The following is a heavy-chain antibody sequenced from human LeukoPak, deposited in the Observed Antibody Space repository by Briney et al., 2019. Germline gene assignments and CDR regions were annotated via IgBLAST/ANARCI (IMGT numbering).Heavy chain of an antibody. CDR2: ISAYNGNT. J-gene: IGHJ6*03. CDR3: ARGPSGYGSGSFWPFYYMDV. D-gene: IGHD3-10*01. Sequence: ASVKVSCQASGYTFPSYGISWVRQAPGQGLEWMGWISAYNGNTNYAQKLQGRVTMTTDTSTSTAYMELRSLRSDDTAVYYCARGPSGYGSGSFWPFYYMDVWGKGTTVTISS. CDR1: GYTFPSYG. V-gene: IGHV1-18*01.